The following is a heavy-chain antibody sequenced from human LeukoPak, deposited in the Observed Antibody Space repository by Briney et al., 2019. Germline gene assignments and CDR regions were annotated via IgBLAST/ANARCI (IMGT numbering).Heavy chain of an antibody. D-gene: IGHD3-22*01. CDR2: IKSKTDGGTT. V-gene: IGHV3-15*01. CDR1: GFTFSNAW. CDR3: ITFSMIVVVITD. J-gene: IGHJ4*02. Sequence: GGSLRLSCVASGFTFSNAWMSWVRQAPGKGLEWVGRIKSKTDGGTTDYAAPVKGRFTISRDDSKSTLYLQMNSLKTEDTAVYYCITFSMIVVVITDWGQGTLVTVSS.